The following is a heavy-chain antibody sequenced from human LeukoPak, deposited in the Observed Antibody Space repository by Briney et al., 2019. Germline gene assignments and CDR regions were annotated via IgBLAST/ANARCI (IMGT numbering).Heavy chain of an antibody. V-gene: IGHV3-30*02. CDR2: NNK. CDR3: AKDGRYCSGGSCLFPFDY. Sequence: NNKYYADSVKGRFTISRDNSKNTLYLQMNSLRAEDTAVYYCAKDGRYCSGGSCLFPFDYWGQGTLVTVSS. J-gene: IGHJ4*02. D-gene: IGHD2-15*01.